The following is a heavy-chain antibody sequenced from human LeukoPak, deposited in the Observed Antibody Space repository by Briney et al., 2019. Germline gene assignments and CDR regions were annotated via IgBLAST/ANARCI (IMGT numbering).Heavy chain of an antibody. CDR1: GGSISSSSYY. Sequence: SETLSLTCTVSGGSISSSSYYWGWIRQPPGKGLEWIGSIYYSGSTYYNPSLKSRVTISVDTSKNQFSLKLSSVTAADTAVYYCARDKEASYYGSVHDAFDIWGQGTMVTVSS. V-gene: IGHV4-39*07. J-gene: IGHJ3*02. D-gene: IGHD3-10*01. CDR2: IYYSGST. CDR3: ARDKEASYYGSVHDAFDI.